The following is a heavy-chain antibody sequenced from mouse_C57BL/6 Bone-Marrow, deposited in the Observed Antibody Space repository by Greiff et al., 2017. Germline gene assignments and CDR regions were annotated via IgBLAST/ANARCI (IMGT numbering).Heavy chain of an antibody. V-gene: IGHV5-17*01. D-gene: IGHD3-1*01. J-gene: IGHJ3*01. CDR2: ISSGSSTI. CDR3: ARPGWAWFAY. CDR1: GFTFSDYG. Sequence: EVQLVESGGGLVKPGGSLKLSCAASGFTFSDYGMHWVRQAPEKGLECVAYISSGSSTIYYADTVKGRFTISRDNANNTLFLQMTSLRSEDTAMYYCARPGWAWFAYWGQGTLVTVSA.